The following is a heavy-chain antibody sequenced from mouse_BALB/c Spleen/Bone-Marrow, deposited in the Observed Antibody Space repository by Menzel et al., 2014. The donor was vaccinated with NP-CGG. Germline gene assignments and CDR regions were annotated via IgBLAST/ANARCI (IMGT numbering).Heavy chain of an antibody. J-gene: IGHJ4*01. CDR3: ARDMITTRAMDY. CDR2: IYPGGGYT. CDR1: GYTFTNYW. V-gene: IGHV1-63*02. D-gene: IGHD2-4*01. Sequence: QVQLQQSGAELVRPGTSVKISCKASGYTFTNYWLGWVKQRPGHGLEWIGDIYPGGGYTDYNEKFKGKATLTADTSPSTAYMQLSSLTSEDSAVYFCARDMITTRAMDYWGQGTSVTVSS.